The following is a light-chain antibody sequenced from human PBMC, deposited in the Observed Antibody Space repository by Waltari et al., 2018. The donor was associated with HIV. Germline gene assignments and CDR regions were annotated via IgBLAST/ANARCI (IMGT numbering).Light chain of an antibody. J-gene: IGLJ1*01. CDR1: SSDVGGDHY. CDR2: DVT. Sequence: QPALTQPRPVSGFPGQCVTISCTGTSSDVGGDHYVPRYQQPPGKAPKLMNYDVTKRPPGGPARFSAGKSAYTASLAISGHQAEDEAGQYCGSCAGSCVFGTGTKLTVL. V-gene: IGLV2-11*01. CDR3: GSCAGSCV.